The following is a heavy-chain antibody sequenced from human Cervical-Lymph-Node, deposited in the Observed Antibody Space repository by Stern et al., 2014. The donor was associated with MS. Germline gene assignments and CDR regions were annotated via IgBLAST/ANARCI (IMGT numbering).Heavy chain of an antibody. Sequence: VQLEESGGDLVKPGGTLRLSCAASGLTFSDYYITWIRQAPGKGPERVSHISSSGSPTFYADSVKGRFTVSRANAKNSVYLQMNSLTADDTAVYYCARGGRGPSYYWQYWGQGTLVTVSS. CDR3: ARGGRGPSYYWQY. D-gene: IGHD1-26*01. V-gene: IGHV3-11*01. J-gene: IGHJ4*02. CDR1: GLTFSDYY. CDR2: ISSSGSPT.